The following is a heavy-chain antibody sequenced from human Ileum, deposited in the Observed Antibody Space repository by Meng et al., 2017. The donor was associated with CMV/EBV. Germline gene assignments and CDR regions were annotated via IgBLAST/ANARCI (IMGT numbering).Heavy chain of an antibody. CDR3: AKHDYVGSNYYYYYGMDV. D-gene: IGHD4/OR15-4a*01. CDR1: GFTFSSYG. V-gene: IGHV3-33*06. J-gene: IGHJ6*02. CDR2: IWYDGSNK. Sequence: GESLKISCAASGFTFSSYGMHWVRQAPGKGLEWVAVIWYDGSNKYYADSVKGRFTISRDNSKNTLYLQMNSLRAEDTAVYYCAKHDYVGSNYYYYYGMDVWGQGTTVTVSS.